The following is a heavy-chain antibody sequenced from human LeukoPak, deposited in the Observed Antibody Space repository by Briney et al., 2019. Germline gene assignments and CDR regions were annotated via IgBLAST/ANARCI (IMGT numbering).Heavy chain of an antibody. J-gene: IGHJ4*02. V-gene: IGHV1-46*01. Sequence: ASVKVSCEASGYTFTSYYMHWVRQAPGQGLEWMGVINPSGGSTSYAQKLQGRVTMTRDTSTSTVYMELSSLRSEDTAVYDCAREGWLQYPPFDYWGQGTLVTVSS. D-gene: IGHD5-24*01. CDR2: INPSGGST. CDR3: AREGWLQYPPFDY. CDR1: GYTFTSYY.